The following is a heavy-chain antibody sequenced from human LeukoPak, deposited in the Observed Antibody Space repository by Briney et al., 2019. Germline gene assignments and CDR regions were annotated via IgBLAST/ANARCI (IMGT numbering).Heavy chain of an antibody. J-gene: IGHJ6*03. Sequence: ASVKVSCKASGYTFTSYDINWVRQATGQGLEWMGWMNPNSGNTGYAQKFQGRVTITADESTSTAYMELSSLGSEDTAVYYCARAPSGSFPYYYYYMDVWGKGTTVTISS. V-gene: IGHV1-8*01. CDR2: MNPNSGNT. CDR1: GYTFTSYD. CDR3: ARAPSGSFPYYYYYMDV. D-gene: IGHD3-10*01.